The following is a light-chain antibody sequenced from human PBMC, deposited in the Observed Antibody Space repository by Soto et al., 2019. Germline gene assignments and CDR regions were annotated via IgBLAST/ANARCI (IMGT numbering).Light chain of an antibody. CDR1: QSVISSY. CDR2: GAS. CDR3: QQYGSSLPIT. J-gene: IGKJ5*01. Sequence: EIVLTQSPATLSLSPGERGTLSCRASQSVISSYLAWYQQKPGQAPRLLIYGASSRATGIPDRFSGSGSGTDFTLTISRLEPEDFAVYYCQQYGSSLPITFGQGTRLEIK. V-gene: IGKV3-20*01.